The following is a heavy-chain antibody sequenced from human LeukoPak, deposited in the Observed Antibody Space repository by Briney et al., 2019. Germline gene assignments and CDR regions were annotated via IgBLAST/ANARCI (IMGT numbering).Heavy chain of an antibody. Sequence: GGSLRLSCAASGFTFSSYAMSWVRQAPGKGLEWVSFISPSADRTSNADSVEGRFTISRDDPRNTLYLQMNSLRDEDTAVYYCAIMHGYYDGSGYWVQWGQGTLVTVSS. CDR1: GFTFSSYA. J-gene: IGHJ4*02. D-gene: IGHD3-22*01. V-gene: IGHV3-23*01. CDR2: ISPSADRT. CDR3: AIMHGYYDGSGYWVQ.